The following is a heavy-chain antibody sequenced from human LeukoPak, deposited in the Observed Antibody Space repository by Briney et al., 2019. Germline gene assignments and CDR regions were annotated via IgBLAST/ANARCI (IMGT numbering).Heavy chain of an antibody. D-gene: IGHD3-10*01. CDR2: MNPNSGNT. CDR1: GYTFTSYD. CDR3: ARGGLGWFGELARGLFDY. J-gene: IGHJ4*02. V-gene: IGHV1-8*01. Sequence: ASVKVSCKASGYTFTSYDINWVRQATGQGLEWMGWMNPNSGNTGYAQKFQGRVTMTRNTSISTAYMELSSLRSEDTAVYYCARGGLGWFGELARGLFDYWGQGTLVTVSS.